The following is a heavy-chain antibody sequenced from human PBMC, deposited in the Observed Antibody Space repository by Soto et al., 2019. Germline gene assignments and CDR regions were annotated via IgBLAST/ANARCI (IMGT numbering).Heavy chain of an antibody. CDR2: IYYSGST. V-gene: IGHV4-31*03. J-gene: IGHJ4*02. CDR1: GGSISSGGYY. CDR3: ARDFEYSSAYGHRLDY. Sequence: QVQLQESGPGLVKPSQTLSLTCTVSGGSISSGGYYWSWIRQHPGKDLEWIGYIYYSGSTYYNPSLKSRVTISVDTAKNQYALKLSSVTAADTAVYYCARDFEYSSAYGHRLDYWGQGTLVAVSS. D-gene: IGHD6-6*01.